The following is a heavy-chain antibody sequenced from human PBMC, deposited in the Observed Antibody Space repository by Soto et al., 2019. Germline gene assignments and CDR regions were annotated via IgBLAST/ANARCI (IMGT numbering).Heavy chain of an antibody. J-gene: IGHJ3*02. V-gene: IGHV4-34*01. Sequence: SETLSLTCAVYGGSFSGYYWSWIRQPPGKGLEWIGEINHSGSTNYNPSIKSQVTISVDTSKNQFSLKLSSVTAADTAVFYCARRDYDILTGYYEADIWGQGTMVTVSS. CDR3: ARRDYDILTGYYEADI. CDR1: GGSFSGYY. D-gene: IGHD3-9*01. CDR2: INHSGST.